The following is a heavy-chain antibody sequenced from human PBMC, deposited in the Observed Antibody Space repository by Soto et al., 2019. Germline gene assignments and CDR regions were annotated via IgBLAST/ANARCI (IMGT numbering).Heavy chain of an antibody. V-gene: IGHV3-48*01. CDR1: GFTFSSYS. CDR2: ISSSSSTI. Sequence: GGALRLSCAASGFTFSSYSMNWVRQAPGKGQEWVSYISSSSSTIYYADSVKGRFTISRDNAKNSLYLQMNSLRAEDTAVYYCARGGYSSSPYYGPDENLFDPWAQGTLVTVSS. CDR3: ARGGYSSSPYYGPDENLFDP. J-gene: IGHJ5*02. D-gene: IGHD6-13*01.